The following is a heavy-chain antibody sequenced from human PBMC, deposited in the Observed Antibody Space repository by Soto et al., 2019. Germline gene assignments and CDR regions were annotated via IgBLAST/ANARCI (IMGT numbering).Heavy chain of an antibody. CDR2: INHSGST. CDR1: GGSFSGYY. CDR3: ARTGYSSSWYFDY. Sequence: QVQLQQCGAGLLKPSETLSLTCAVYGGSFSGYYWSWIRQPPGKGLEWIGEINHSGSTNYNPSLKSRVTISVDTSKNQFSLKLSSVTAADTAVYYCARTGYSSSWYFDYWGQGTLVTVSS. D-gene: IGHD6-13*01. J-gene: IGHJ4*02. V-gene: IGHV4-34*01.